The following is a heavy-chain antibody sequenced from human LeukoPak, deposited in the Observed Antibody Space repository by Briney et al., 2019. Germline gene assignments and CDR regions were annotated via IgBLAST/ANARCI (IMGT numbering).Heavy chain of an antibody. Sequence: PSETLSLTCAVYGGSFSGYYWSWIRQAPGKGLEWVSAISGSGGSTYYADSVKGRFTISRDNSKNTLYLQMNSLRAEDTAVYYCAKPEPNCSGGSCYQAPFDYWGQGTLVTVSS. D-gene: IGHD2-15*01. J-gene: IGHJ4*02. CDR2: ISGSGGST. CDR1: GGSFSGYY. CDR3: AKPEPNCSGGSCYQAPFDY. V-gene: IGHV3-23*01.